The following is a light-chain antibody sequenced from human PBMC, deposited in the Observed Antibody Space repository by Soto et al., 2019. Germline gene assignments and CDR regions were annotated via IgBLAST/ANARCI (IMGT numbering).Light chain of an antibody. Sequence: EIVMTQSPGTLSVSPGERATLSCRASQSVSSDLAWYQQKPGQAPRLLIYGASTRATGIPARFSGSGSGTEFTLTISSLQSEDFADYYCQQYNNWPAITFGGGTKVDIK. CDR1: QSVSSD. V-gene: IGKV3D-15*01. CDR2: GAS. CDR3: QQYNNWPAIT. J-gene: IGKJ4*01.